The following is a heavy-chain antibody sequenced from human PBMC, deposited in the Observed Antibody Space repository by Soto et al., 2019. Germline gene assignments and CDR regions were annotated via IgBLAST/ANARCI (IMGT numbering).Heavy chain of an antibody. Sequence: SETLSLTWNVSGASVSQGDWSWIRQPPGKGLEWIGFMYFGGSFNYNPSLTSRATISVETSKNQFSMKLTSVTASDTAVYFCARSYYDRTGFAVAPWGQGPLVTVS. CDR3: ARSYYDRTGFAVAP. J-gene: IGHJ5*02. CDR2: MYFGGSF. V-gene: IGHV4-59*02. D-gene: IGHD3-22*01. CDR1: GASVSQGD.